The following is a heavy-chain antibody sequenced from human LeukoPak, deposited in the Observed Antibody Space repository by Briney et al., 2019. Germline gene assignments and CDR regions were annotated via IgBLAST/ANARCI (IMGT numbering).Heavy chain of an antibody. J-gene: IGHJ4*02. CDR3: ARAGVQGLYIAAADYFDY. Sequence: ASVKVSCKASGYTFTGYYMHWVRQAPGQGLEWMGWINPNSGGTNYAQKFQGRVTMTRDTSISTAYMELSRLRSDDTAVYYCARAGVQGLYIAAADYFDYWGQGTLVTVSS. D-gene: IGHD6-13*01. V-gene: IGHV1-2*02. CDR1: GYTFTGYY. CDR2: INPNSGGT.